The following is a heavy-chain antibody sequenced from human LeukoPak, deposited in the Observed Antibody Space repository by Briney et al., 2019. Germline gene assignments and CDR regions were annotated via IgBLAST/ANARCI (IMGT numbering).Heavy chain of an antibody. CDR1: GFTFSSYA. V-gene: IGHV3-21*01. D-gene: IGHD3-9*01. CDR2: ISSSSSYI. Sequence: GGSLRLSCAASGFTFSSYAMSWVRRAPGKGLEWVSSISSSSSYIYYADSVKGRFTISRDNAKNSLYLQMNSLRAEDTAVYYCARGIYDILTGTDYWGQGTLVTVSS. CDR3: ARGIYDILTGTDY. J-gene: IGHJ4*02.